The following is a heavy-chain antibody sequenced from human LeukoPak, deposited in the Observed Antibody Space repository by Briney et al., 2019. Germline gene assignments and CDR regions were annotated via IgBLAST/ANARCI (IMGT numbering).Heavy chain of an antibody. CDR3: ARLAPDYADYWFDP. V-gene: IGHV5-51*01. CDR1: GYASSTKW. D-gene: IGHD4-17*01. J-gene: IGHJ5*02. CDR2: INLTDSTI. Sequence: GESLKTSGQTSGYASSTKWSGCVRQLPGKGLGGMATINLTDSTIRNSPSFQGHFTISADTSISTAYLQWTSLKPTDTAIYYCARLAPDYADYWFDPWGQGTLVSVSS.